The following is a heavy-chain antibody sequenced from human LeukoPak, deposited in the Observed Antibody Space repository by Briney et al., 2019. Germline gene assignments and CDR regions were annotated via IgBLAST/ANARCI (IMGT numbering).Heavy chain of an antibody. J-gene: IGHJ3*02. CDR3: AKDLITMVRGVRDAFDI. CDR1: GFTFSSYA. V-gene: IGHV3-23*01. Sequence: PGGSLRLSCAASGFTFSSYAMSWVRQAPGKGLEWVSAISGSGGSTYYADSVKGRFTISRDNSKNTLYLQMNSLRAEDTAVYYCAKDLITMVRGVRDAFDIWGQGTMVTVSP. D-gene: IGHD3-10*01. CDR2: ISGSGGST.